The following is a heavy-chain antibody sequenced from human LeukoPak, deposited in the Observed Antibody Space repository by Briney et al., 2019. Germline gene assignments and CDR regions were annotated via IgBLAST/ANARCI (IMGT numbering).Heavy chain of an antibody. V-gene: IGHV4-34*12. CDR3: ARARRGSSIRGPLDY. J-gene: IGHJ4*02. CDR1: GVSFSDYY. D-gene: IGHD3-10*01. Sequence: ASETLSLTCAVYGVSFSDYYWTWIRQTPGKGLEWTGEVFHSGTPNYNPSLKTRVSISVDTSKNQFSLRLRSVTAANTAVYYCARARRGSSIRGPLDYWGQGALVTVSS. CDR2: VFHSGTP.